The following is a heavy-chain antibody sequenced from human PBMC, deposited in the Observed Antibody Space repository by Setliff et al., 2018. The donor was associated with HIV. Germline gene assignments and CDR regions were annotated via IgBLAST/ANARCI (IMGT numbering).Heavy chain of an antibody. V-gene: IGHV4-31*03. Sequence: NHSETLSLTCTVSGGSISSGGYYWSWIRQHPGKGLEWIGYIYYSGSTYYNPSLKSRVTISVDTSKNQFSLKLSSVTAADTAVYYCARVPPLKAFGGVISLYYFDYWGQGTLVTVSS. CDR2: IYYSGST. J-gene: IGHJ4*02. D-gene: IGHD3-16*02. CDR1: GGSISSGGYY. CDR3: ARVPPLKAFGGVISLYYFDY.